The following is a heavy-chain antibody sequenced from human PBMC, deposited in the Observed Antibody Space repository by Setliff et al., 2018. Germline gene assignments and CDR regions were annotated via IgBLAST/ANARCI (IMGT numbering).Heavy chain of an antibody. J-gene: IGHJ4*02. CDR1: GFTFSNAW. D-gene: IGHD1-26*01. Sequence: GSLRLSCAVSGFTFSNAWMSWVRQAPGKGLEWVGRIKSKTDGGTVDYAAPVRGRFTISRDDSKDTLYLQMDSLKTQDTAVYYCTTGPLIGATRGYWGQGALVTVS. V-gene: IGHV3-15*01. CDR2: IKSKTDGGTV. CDR3: TTGPLIGATRGY.